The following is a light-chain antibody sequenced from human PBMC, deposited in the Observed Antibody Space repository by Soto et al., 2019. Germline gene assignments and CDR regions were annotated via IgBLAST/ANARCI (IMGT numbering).Light chain of an antibody. Sequence: EIVLTQSPGTLSLSPGERATLSCRASQSVASAYLAWYQHKPGQAPRLLIYGSSSRAVGVPDRISGSGSGTDFTLTISRLEPEDFAVYYCQQCASSRWTFGQGTKVEAK. CDR3: QQCASSRWT. CDR2: GSS. J-gene: IGKJ1*01. V-gene: IGKV3-20*01. CDR1: QSVASAY.